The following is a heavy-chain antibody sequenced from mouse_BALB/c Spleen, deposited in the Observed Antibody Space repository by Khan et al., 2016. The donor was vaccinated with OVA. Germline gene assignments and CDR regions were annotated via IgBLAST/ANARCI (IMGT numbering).Heavy chain of an antibody. Sequence: EVQLQESGPGLVKPSQSLSLTCTVTGYSITSDYAWNWIRQFPGNKLEWRGYISYSGRTSYNPSLKSRISTTRDTSKNPFSLQLNSVTTEDTATYSCARSVTITTVVATDFDYWGHGTTLTVSS. V-gene: IGHV3-2*02. CDR1: GYSITSDYA. CDR3: ARSVTITTVVATDFDY. CDR2: ISYSGRT. J-gene: IGHJ2*01. D-gene: IGHD1-1*01.